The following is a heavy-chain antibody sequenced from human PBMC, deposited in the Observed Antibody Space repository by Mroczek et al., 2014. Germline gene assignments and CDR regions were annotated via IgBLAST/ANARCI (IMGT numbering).Heavy chain of an antibody. CDR1: GGTFSSYA. D-gene: IGHD2-2*02. CDR2: IIPIFGTA. CDR3: ARGGTVVPAAISLHWFDP. Sequence: QVQLVESGAEVKKPGSSVKVSCKASGGTFSSYAISWVRQAPGQGLEWMGGIIPIFGTANYAQKFQGRVTITADESTSTAYMELSSLRSEDTAVYYCARGGTVVPAAISLHWFDPWGQGTLVTVSS. J-gene: IGHJ5*02. V-gene: IGHV1-69*01.